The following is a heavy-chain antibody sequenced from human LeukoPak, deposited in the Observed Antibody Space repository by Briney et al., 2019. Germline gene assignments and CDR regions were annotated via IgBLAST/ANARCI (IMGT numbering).Heavy chain of an antibody. J-gene: IGHJ6*03. Sequence: ASVKVSCKASGGTFSSYAISWVRQAPGQGLEWMGGIIPIFGTANYAQKFQGRVTITTDESTSTAYMELSSLRSEDTAVYYCARVGQYCSSTSCYGPNNYYYYYMDVWGKGTTVTVSS. CDR1: GGTFSSYA. CDR3: ARVGQYCSSTSCYGPNNYYYYYMDV. V-gene: IGHV1-69*05. CDR2: IIPIFGTA. D-gene: IGHD2-2*01.